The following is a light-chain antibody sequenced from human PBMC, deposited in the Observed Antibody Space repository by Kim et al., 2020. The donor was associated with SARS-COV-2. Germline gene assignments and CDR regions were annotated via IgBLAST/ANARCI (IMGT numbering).Light chain of an antibody. Sequence: QTVVTQEPSLTVSPGGTVTLTCASSSGAVTSGHYANWIQQKSGQAPRTLIHSSTDRHSWTPVRFSGALVGGKAALTLSAVQPEDEADYFCLLYYGDIWLFGGGTQLTVL. CDR3: LLYYGDIWL. V-gene: IGLV7-43*01. J-gene: IGLJ3*02. CDR1: SGAVTSGHY. CDR2: SST.